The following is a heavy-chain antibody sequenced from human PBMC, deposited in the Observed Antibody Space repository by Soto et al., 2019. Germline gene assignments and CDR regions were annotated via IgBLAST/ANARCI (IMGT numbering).Heavy chain of an antibody. CDR3: ARDHGGSTWFVGIYYYFGVDV. V-gene: IGHV3-48*02. CDR2: INGSSGTI. J-gene: IGHJ6*02. Sequence: EVQLVESGGGLVQPGGSLRLSCAASGFTLSSYNMNWVRQAPGKGLEWVSYINGSSGTIYYADSVKGRFTISRDNAKNSLYLQMDSLRDEDTAVYYCARDHGGSTWFVGIYYYFGVDVWGQGTTVTVSS. CDR1: GFTLSSYN. D-gene: IGHD6-13*01.